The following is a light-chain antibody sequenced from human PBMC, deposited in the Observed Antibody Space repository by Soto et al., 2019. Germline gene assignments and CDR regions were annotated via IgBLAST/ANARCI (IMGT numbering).Light chain of an antibody. J-gene: IGKJ4*01. CDR1: RNIDNN. CDR2: GAS. V-gene: IGKV3D-15*01. CDR3: QQYNNWPPLT. Sequence: EIVMTQSPATLSVSPGYRVTLSCRASRNIDNNLAWYQQRPGQPPRLLIYGASTRANGIPARFSGSGSGTEFTLTISSLQSEDFAVYCCQQYNNWPPLTFGGGTKVEIK.